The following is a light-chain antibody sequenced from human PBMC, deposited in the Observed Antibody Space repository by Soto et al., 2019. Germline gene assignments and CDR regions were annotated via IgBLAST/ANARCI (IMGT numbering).Light chain of an antibody. V-gene: IGKV3-15*01. J-gene: IGKJ1*01. Sequence: EIVMTQSPATLSVSPGERATLSCRASQSVSSNLAWYQQQPGQAPRLLIDGASTRAAGIPARFSGSGAGTEFTLTISSLQSEDFAFYYCQQYNNWWTFGQGTKVEIK. CDR1: QSVSSN. CDR3: QQYNNWWT. CDR2: GAS.